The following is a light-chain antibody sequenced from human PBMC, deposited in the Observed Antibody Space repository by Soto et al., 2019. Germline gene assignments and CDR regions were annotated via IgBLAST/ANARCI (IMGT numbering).Light chain of an antibody. Sequence: EIVMTQSPATLSVSPGERATLSCRASQSVSSNLVWYQQKPGQAPRLLIYGASTRATGIPARFSGSGSGTEFTRTISSLQSEDFEVYYCQQNNNWPRTFGQGTKVEIK. CDR3: QQNNNWPRT. CDR2: GAS. J-gene: IGKJ1*01. CDR1: QSVSSN. V-gene: IGKV3-15*01.